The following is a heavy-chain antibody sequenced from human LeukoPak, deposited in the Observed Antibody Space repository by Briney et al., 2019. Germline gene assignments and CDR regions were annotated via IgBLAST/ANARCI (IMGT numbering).Heavy chain of an antibody. CDR2: ISSSGSTI. D-gene: IGHD1-26*01. CDR1: GFTFSSYE. CDR3: AKDMKSFLGASDY. Sequence: GGSLRLSCATSGFTFSSYEMNWVRQAPGKGLEWVSYISSSGSTIYYADSVKGRFTISRDNAKNSLYLQMNSLRAEDTALYYCAKDMKSFLGASDYWGQGTLVTVSS. J-gene: IGHJ4*02. V-gene: IGHV3-48*03.